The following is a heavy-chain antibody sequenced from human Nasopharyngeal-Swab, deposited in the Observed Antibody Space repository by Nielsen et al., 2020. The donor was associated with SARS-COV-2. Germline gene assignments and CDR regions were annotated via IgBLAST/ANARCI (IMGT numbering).Heavy chain of an antibody. Sequence: SETLSLTCTVSGGSIRSYNYYWGWIRQPPGKGLEWVGSIYYTGSTFYNPSLKSRVTISADTSTNQFSLKLSSVTAADTAVYYCATGPLFEFWGQGTLVVVSS. J-gene: IGHJ4*02. CDR2: IYYTGST. CDR3: ATGPLFEF. CDR1: GGSIRSYNYY. V-gene: IGHV4-39*07.